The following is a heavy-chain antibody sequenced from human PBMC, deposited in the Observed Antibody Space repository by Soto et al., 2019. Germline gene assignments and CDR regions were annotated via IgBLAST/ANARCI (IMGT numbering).Heavy chain of an antibody. CDR1: GGTFSSYA. D-gene: IGHD3-22*01. CDR3: ARSGSGYGTNNPNYYGMDV. CDR2: IIPIFGTA. V-gene: IGHV1-69*13. Sequence: SVKVSCKASGGTFSSYAISWVRQAPGQGLEWMGGIIPIFGTANYAQKFQGRVTITADESTSTAYMELSSLRSEDTAVYYCARSGSGYGTNNPNYYGMDVLGQGATVTVSS. J-gene: IGHJ6*02.